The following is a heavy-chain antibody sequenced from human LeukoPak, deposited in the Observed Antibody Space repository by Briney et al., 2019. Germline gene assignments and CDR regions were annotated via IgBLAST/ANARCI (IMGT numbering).Heavy chain of an antibody. D-gene: IGHD1-20*01. J-gene: IGHJ4*02. CDR3: ARDPGESVTGTTSDY. Sequence: SQTLSLTCTVSGGSISSGDYYWSWIRQPPGKGLEWIGYIYYSGSTYYNPSLKSRVTISVDTSKNQFSLKLSSVTAADTAVYYCARDPGESVTGTTSDYWGQGTLVTVSS. CDR2: IYYSGST. V-gene: IGHV4-30-4*01. CDR1: GGSISSGDYY.